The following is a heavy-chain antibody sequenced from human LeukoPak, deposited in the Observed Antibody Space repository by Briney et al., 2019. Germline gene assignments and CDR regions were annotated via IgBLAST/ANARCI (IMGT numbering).Heavy chain of an antibody. CDR3: ARLTSGTHPNFDY. D-gene: IGHD3-10*01. J-gene: IGHJ4*02. CDR2: IFYSGST. CDR1: GGSISNYY. Sequence: SETLSLTCTVSGGSISNYYWSWIRQIPGKGLEWIGYIFYSGSTNYNPSLKSRVIISIDASKNQFSLKLSSVTAADTAVYYCARLTSGTHPNFDYWGQGTLVTVSS. V-gene: IGHV4-59*08.